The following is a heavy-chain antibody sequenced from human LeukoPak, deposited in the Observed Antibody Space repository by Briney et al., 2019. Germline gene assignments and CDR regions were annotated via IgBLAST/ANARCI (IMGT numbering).Heavy chain of an antibody. V-gene: IGHV3-66*01. J-gene: IGHJ4*02. D-gene: IGHD1-26*01. Sequence: GGSLRLSCAASGFTVSSNYMSWVRQAPGKGLEWVSVIYSGGTTYYADSVKGRFTISRDNSQNTLYLQMNSLRAEDTAVYYCAKEAGIVGATEFDYWGQGTLVTVSS. CDR1: GFTVSSNY. CDR3: AKEAGIVGATEFDY. CDR2: IYSGGTT.